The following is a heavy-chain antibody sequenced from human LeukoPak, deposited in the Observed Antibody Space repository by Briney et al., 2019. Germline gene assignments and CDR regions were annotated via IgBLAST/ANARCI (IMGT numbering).Heavy chain of an antibody. CDR3: ARDASSLYSDLTIFGVGQINYFDY. CDR1: GYTFTGYY. D-gene: IGHD3-3*01. J-gene: IGHJ4*02. V-gene: IGHV1-2*02. CDR2: INPNSGGT. Sequence: ASVKVSCKASGYTFTGYYMHWVRQAPGQGLEWMGWINPNSGGTNYAQKFQGRVTMTRDTSISTAYMELSRLRSDDTAVYYCARDASSLYSDLTIFGVGQINYFDYWGQGTLVTVSS.